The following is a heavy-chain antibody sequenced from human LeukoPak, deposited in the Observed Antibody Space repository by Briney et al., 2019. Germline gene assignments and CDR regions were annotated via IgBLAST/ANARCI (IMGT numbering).Heavy chain of an antibody. Sequence: GASVKVSCKGSGYTFINHYMHWVRQAPGQGLEWMGIINPSGGSTSYAQKFQGRVTMTRDTSTSTVYMELSSLRSEDTALYYCARDESTSILWWWGQGTLVTVSS. CDR2: INPSGGST. CDR1: GYTFINHY. D-gene: IGHD2-21*01. CDR3: ARDESTSILWW. J-gene: IGHJ1*01. V-gene: IGHV1-46*01.